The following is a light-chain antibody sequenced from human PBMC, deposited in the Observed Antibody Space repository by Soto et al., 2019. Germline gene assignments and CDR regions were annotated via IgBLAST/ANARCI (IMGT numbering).Light chain of an antibody. J-gene: IGLJ3*02. CDR3: QTGGWGV. Sequence: QPVLTQSPSASASLGASVNLTCTLSSGHSSYAIAWHQQQPQKGPRYLMKLNSDGSHSKGDGIPDRFSGSSSGAERYLTISSLQSEDEAEYYCQTGGWGVFGGGTQLTVL. V-gene: IGLV4-69*01. CDR2: LNSDGSH. CDR1: SGHSSYA.